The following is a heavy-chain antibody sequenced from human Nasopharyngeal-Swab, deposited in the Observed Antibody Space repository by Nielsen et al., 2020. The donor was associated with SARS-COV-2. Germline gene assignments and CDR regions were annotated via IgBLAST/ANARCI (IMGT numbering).Heavy chain of an antibody. CDR1: GFTFSSYS. D-gene: IGHD6-25*01. V-gene: IGHV3-21*01. CDR2: ISSSTSYI. CDR3: ARDLYPLAAAAPIFDY. J-gene: IGHJ4*02. Sequence: GESLKISCAASGFTFSSYSMNWVRQAPGKGLEWVSSISSSTSYIYYADSVKGRFTISRDNAKNSLYLQMNSLRAEDTAVYYCARDLYPLAAAAPIFDYWGQGTLVTVSS.